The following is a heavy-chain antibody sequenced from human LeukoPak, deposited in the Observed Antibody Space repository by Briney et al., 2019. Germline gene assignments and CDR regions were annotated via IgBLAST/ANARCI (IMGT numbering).Heavy chain of an antibody. D-gene: IGHD5-24*01. CDR3: ARGPPSRWLQFLY. CDR1: GYTFTSYD. Sequence: ASVKVSCKASGYTFTSYDINWVRQATGQGVEWMGWMNPNSGNTGYAQKFQGRVTMTRNTSISTAHMELSSLRSEDTAVYYCARGPPSRWLQFLYWGQGTLVTVSS. J-gene: IGHJ4*02. CDR2: MNPNSGNT. V-gene: IGHV1-8*01.